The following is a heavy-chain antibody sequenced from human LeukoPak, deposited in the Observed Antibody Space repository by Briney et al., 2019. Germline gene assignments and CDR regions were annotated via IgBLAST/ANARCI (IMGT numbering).Heavy chain of an antibody. CDR2: LNSDGSST. CDR1: GFTFSTSW. V-gene: IGHV3-74*01. Sequence: GGSLRLSRAASGFTFSTSWMHWVRQAPGKGLVWVSRLNSDGSSTNYADSVKGRFTISRDNAENTLFLQMNSLRAEDTAVYYCAGGPHGGNGDYWGQGTLVTVSS. CDR3: AGGPHGGNGDY. D-gene: IGHD4-23*01. J-gene: IGHJ4*02.